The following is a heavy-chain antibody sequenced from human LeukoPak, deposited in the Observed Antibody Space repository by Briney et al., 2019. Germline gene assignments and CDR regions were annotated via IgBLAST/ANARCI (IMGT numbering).Heavy chain of an antibody. J-gene: IGHJ4*02. CDR1: GGSISSYY. V-gene: IGHV4-59*12. Sequence: PSETXSLTCTVSGGSISSYYWSWIRQPPGKGLEGIGYIYYSGSTNYNPSLKSRVTISVDTSKNQFSLKLSSVTAADTAVYYCASRHYGDSQLFDYWGQGTLVTVSS. D-gene: IGHD4-17*01. CDR2: IYYSGST. CDR3: ASRHYGDSQLFDY.